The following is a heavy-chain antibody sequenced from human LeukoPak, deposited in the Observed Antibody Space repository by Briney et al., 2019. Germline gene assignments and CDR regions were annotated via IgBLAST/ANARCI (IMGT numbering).Heavy chain of an antibody. J-gene: IGHJ3*01. D-gene: IGHD6-13*01. CDR2: INHSGST. CDR1: GGSFSGYY. CDR3: ARDHKAHSSSWHPLL. V-gene: IGHV4-34*01. Sequence: PSETLSLTCAVYGGSFSGYYWSWIRQPPGKGLEWIGEINHSGSTNYNPSLKSRVTISVDTSKNQFSLKLSSVTAADTAVYYCARDHKAHSSSWHPLLWGQGTMVTVSS.